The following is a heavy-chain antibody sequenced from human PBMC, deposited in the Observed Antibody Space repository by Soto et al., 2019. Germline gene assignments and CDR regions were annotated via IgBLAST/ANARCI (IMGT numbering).Heavy chain of an antibody. CDR3: ARDRDVAAAGTVEPNYFYGMDV. V-gene: IGHV1-69*08. CDR2: AIPVHGVA. CDR1: GGNFRSQS. Sequence: QVQLVQSGAEVKKPGSSVRVSCKASGGNFRSQSISISWVRQAPGQGLEWMGKAIPVHGVANYAQRLQGRVTITADKSTSTVYMELSSLRSQDTAVYYCARDRDVAAAGTVEPNYFYGMDVWGQGTTVTVSS. D-gene: IGHD6-13*01. J-gene: IGHJ6*02.